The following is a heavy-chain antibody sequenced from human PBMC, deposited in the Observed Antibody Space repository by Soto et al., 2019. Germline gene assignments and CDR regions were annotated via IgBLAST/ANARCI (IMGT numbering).Heavy chain of an antibody. V-gene: IGHV1-2*02. Sequence: QGQLVQSGAEVKKPGASVKVSCKTSGFTFTGYYLHWVRQAPGQGLEWMGWINPNSGDTKYVQTFQGRVTLTRDRSITTAYMELSRLRSDDTAMYFCTREARGYSYGPLGYWGQGTLVTVSS. CDR3: TREARGYSYGPLGY. J-gene: IGHJ4*02. D-gene: IGHD5-18*01. CDR1: GFTFTGYY. CDR2: INPNSGDT.